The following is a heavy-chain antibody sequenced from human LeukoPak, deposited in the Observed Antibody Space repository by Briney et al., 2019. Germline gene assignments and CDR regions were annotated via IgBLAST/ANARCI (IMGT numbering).Heavy chain of an antibody. CDR2: INSDGSST. Sequence: GGSLRLSCAASGFTFSSYWMHWVRQAPGKGLVWVSRINSDGSSTSYADSVKGRFTISRDNAKNTLYLQMNSLRAEDTAVYYCAKDAAYYYYMDVWGKGTTVTISS. V-gene: IGHV3-74*01. CDR1: GFTFSSYW. CDR3: AKDAAYYYYMDV. J-gene: IGHJ6*03. D-gene: IGHD2-15*01.